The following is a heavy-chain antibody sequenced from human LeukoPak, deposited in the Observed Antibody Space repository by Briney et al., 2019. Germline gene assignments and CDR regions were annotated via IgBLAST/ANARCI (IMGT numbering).Heavy chain of an antibody. CDR3: AGSGYCREFDY. CDR1: GFTFSRYE. Sequence: PGGSLRLSCAASGFTFSRYEMNWVRQAPGRGLEGVSYISSTGSTIYYADSVKGRFTISRDNAKNSLYLQMNRLRAEDTAVYYCAGSGYCREFDYWGQGRLVTVSS. CDR2: ISSTGSTI. J-gene: IGHJ4*02. V-gene: IGHV3-48*03. D-gene: IGHD3-22*01.